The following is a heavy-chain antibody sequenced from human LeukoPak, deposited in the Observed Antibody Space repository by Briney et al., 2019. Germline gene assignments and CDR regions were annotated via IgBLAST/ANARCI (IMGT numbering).Heavy chain of an antibody. CDR2: MSYDGSNK. Sequence: GGSLRLSRAASGFTFSNYAMHWVRQAPGKGLEWVAVMSYDGSNKYYADSVKGRFTISRDNSKNTLYVQMNSLRVEDTAVYYCARDFQWLRAMDVWGQGTTVTVSS. J-gene: IGHJ6*02. V-gene: IGHV3-30-3*01. CDR1: GFTFSNYA. CDR3: ARDFQWLRAMDV. D-gene: IGHD6-19*01.